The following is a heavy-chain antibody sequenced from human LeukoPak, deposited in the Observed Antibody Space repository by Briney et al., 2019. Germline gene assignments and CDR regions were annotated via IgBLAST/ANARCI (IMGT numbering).Heavy chain of an antibody. J-gene: IGHJ3*02. CDR2: ISYDGSNK. D-gene: IGHD3-9*01. CDR3: AREPRRYDILTGTPTLHAFDI. Sequence: PGGSLRLSCAASGFTFSTYGMHWVRQAPGKGLEWVAVISYDGSNKYYADSVKGRFTISRDNSKNTLYLQMNSLRAEDTAVYYCAREPRRYDILTGTPTLHAFDIWGQGTMVTVSS. V-gene: IGHV3-30*03. CDR1: GFTFSTYG.